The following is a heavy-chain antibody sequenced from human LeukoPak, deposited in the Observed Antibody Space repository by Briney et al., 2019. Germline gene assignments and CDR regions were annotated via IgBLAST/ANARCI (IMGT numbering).Heavy chain of an antibody. CDR2: IRYDGSNK. J-gene: IGHJ6*04. CDR3: ATPTTVVTEGANGG. D-gene: IGHD4-23*01. Sequence: GGSLRLSCAASGFTFSSYGMHWVRQAPGKGLEWVAFIRYDGSNKYYADSVKGRFTISRDNSKNTLYLPMNSLRAEDTAVYYCATPTTVVTEGANGGWGKGTTVTVSS. V-gene: IGHV3-30*02. CDR1: GFTFSSYG.